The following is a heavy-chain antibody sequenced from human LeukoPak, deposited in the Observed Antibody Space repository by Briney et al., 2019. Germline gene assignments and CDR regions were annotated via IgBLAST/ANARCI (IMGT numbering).Heavy chain of an antibody. D-gene: IGHD5-12*01. CDR2: ISGSGGST. J-gene: IGHJ4*02. CDR1: GFTFSSYA. Sequence: QPGGSLRLSCAASGFTFSSYAMSWVRQAPGKGLEWVSAISGSGGSTYYADSVKGRFTISGDNSKNTLYLQMNSLRAEDTAVYYCAKDPHRGYSGYGYFDYWGQGTLVTVSS. CDR3: AKDPHRGYSGYGYFDY. V-gene: IGHV3-23*01.